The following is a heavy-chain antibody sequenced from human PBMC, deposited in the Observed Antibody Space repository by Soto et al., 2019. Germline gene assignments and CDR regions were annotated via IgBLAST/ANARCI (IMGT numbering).Heavy chain of an antibody. V-gene: IGHV4-39*01. J-gene: IGHJ5*02. CDR3: ARHPSDFWFDP. D-gene: IGHD2-21*02. CDR2: IYYSGST. CDR1: GGYISSSSYV. Sequence: PSETLSLTCTVSGGYISSSSYVWGWLRQPPGKGLEWIGSIYYSGSTYYNPSLKSRVTVSVDTAKNQFSLKLSSVTAADTAVYYCARHPSDFWFDPWGQGTPVTVSS.